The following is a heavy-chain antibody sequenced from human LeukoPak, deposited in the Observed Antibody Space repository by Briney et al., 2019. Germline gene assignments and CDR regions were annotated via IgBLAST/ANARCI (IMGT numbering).Heavy chain of an antibody. V-gene: IGHV3-30*01. D-gene: IGHD6-13*01. Sequence: GRSLRLSCAASGFTFSSYAMHWVRQAPGKGLEWVAVISYDGSNKYYADSVKGRFTISRDDFKKTLYLQINSLRAEDTAVYYCAREGQPYNWFDPWGQGTLVTVSS. CDR1: GFTFSSYA. J-gene: IGHJ5*02. CDR3: AREGQPYNWFDP. CDR2: ISYDGSNK.